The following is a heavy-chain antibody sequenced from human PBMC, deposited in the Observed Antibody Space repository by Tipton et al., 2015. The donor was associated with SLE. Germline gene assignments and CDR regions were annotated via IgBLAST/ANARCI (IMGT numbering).Heavy chain of an antibody. CDR2: IYYSGST. J-gene: IGHJ1*01. Sequence: TLSLTCAVYGGSFSGYYWSWIRQPPGKGLEWIGSIYYSGSTNYNPSLKSRVTISVDTSKNQFSLKLSSVTAADTAVYYCARVAFCGGDCYSGYFQHWGQGTLVTVSS. V-gene: IGHV4-34*01. D-gene: IGHD2-21*02. CDR1: GGSFSGYY. CDR3: ARVAFCGGDCYSGYFQH.